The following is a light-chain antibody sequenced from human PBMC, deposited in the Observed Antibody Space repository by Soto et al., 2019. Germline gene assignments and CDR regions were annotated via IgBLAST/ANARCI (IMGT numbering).Light chain of an antibody. Sequence: EIVLTQSPATLSLSPGDRATLSCRASQSVTTFLAWYQQKPGQAPRLLIYDASDRAPGIPARFSGSGSATDFTLTISRLEPEDFAVYYCQQYGSSLTFGGGTKVEIK. CDR2: DAS. J-gene: IGKJ4*01. V-gene: IGKV3-20*01. CDR1: QSVTTF. CDR3: QQYGSSLT.